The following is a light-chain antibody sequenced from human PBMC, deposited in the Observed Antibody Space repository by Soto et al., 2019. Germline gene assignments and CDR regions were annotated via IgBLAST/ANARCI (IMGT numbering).Light chain of an antibody. CDR3: QHSYSNGVT. Sequence: DIQMTQSPSSLSASVGDRVTITCRASQSISSYLNWYQQKPGKAPKLLIYAASSLQSGVPSRFSGSGSGTDFTLTISSLQPEDFATYYWQHSYSNGVTFGQGTRLEIK. V-gene: IGKV1-39*01. CDR1: QSISSY. CDR2: AAS. J-gene: IGKJ5*01.